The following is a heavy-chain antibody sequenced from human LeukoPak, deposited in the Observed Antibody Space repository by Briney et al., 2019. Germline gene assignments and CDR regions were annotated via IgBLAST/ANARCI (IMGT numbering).Heavy chain of an antibody. J-gene: IGHJ4*02. V-gene: IGHV3-74*01. CDR2: RNSDGGST. CDR3: QKTAYEILTGTRGGFDY. CDR1: GFTFSRYW. Sequence: PWESRRLSCAASGFTFSRYWMHWVRQAPMKHLISVSRRNSDGGSTSYADSVKGRFTISRDNAKNTLYLQMNSLRTEDTAFFFKQKTAYEILTGTRGGFDYWGQGTLVTVSS. D-gene: IGHD3-9*01.